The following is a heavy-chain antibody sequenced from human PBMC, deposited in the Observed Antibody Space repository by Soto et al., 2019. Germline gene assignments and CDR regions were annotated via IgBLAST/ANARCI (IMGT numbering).Heavy chain of an antibody. Sequence: SETLSLTCTVSGGSVSSGSYYWGWVRQPPGKGLEWIGSVYYSGSTYYNPSLESRVTISVDKSKNQFSLKLMSLSAADTAVYYCGRLEGLATISYYFDYWGQGALVTGSS. D-gene: IGHD3-9*01. CDR3: GRLEGLATISYYFDY. J-gene: IGHJ4*02. V-gene: IGHV4-39*01. CDR2: VYYSGST. CDR1: GGSVSSGSYY.